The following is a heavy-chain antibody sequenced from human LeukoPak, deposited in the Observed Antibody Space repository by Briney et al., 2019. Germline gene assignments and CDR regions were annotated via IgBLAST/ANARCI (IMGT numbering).Heavy chain of an antibody. J-gene: IGHJ6*02. D-gene: IGHD6-19*01. CDR3: ARERIAVAGATYYYYGMDV. CDR1: GYSISSGYY. V-gene: IGHV4-38-2*02. Sequence: SETLSLTCTVSGYSISSGYYWGWIRQPPGKGLEWIGSIYHSGSTYYNPSLKSRVTISVDTSKNQFSLKLSSVTAADTAVYYCARERIAVAGATYYYYGMDVWGQGTTVTVSS. CDR2: IYHSGST.